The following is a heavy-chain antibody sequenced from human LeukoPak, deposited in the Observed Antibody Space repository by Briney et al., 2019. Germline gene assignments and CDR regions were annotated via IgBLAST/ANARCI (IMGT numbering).Heavy chain of an antibody. V-gene: IGHV3-30-3*01. J-gene: IGHJ3*02. CDR2: ISYDGGNK. CDR1: GFIFSNYP. CDR3: ARQQTYGIVRDTAFDI. Sequence: GGSLRLSCAVSGFIFSNYPMHWVRQAPGKGLEWVAAISYDGGNKYYADSVKGRFTISRDNSKNTLYVQINSLRAEDTAVYYCARQQTYGIVRDTAFDIWGQGTKVTISS. D-gene: IGHD2-21*01.